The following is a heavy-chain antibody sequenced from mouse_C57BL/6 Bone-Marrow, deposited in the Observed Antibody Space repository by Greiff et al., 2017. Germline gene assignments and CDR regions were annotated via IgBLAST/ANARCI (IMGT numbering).Heavy chain of an antibody. Sequence: QVQLKESGPGLVQPSQSLSITCTVSGFSLTSYGVHWVRQSPGKGLEWLGVIWSGGSTDYNAAFISRLSISKDNSKSQVFFKMNSLQADDTAIYYCARNRGTTVVAAYYAMDYWGQGTSVTVSS. J-gene: IGHJ4*01. CDR2: IWSGGST. D-gene: IGHD1-1*01. CDR1: GFSLTSYG. V-gene: IGHV2-2*01. CDR3: ARNRGTTVVAAYYAMDY.